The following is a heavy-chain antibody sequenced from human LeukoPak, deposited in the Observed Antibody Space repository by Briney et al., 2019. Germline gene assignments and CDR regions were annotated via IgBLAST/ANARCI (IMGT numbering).Heavy chain of an antibody. Sequence: GASVKVSCKASGNTFTSYAMHSVRQAPGQRLEWMGWINTVNGNKKYSQKFQGEVTIPRDKSASPAYMEPSNLRSEGTGVYYCARGGQLLWFRERSGYFDYWGQGTLVTVSS. D-gene: IGHD3-10*01. CDR3: ARGGQLLWFRERSGYFDY. CDR2: INTVNGNK. CDR1: GNTFTSYA. V-gene: IGHV1-3*04. J-gene: IGHJ4*02.